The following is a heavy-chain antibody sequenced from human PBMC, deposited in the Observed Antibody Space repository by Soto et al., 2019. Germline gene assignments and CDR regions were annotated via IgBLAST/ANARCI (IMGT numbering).Heavy chain of an antibody. CDR3: AREGTVTTVMEF. Sequence: QVQLQESGPGLVKLSETLSLTCTVSGGSVSSGNYYWSWIRQPPGKGLDWIGYIHYSGISSYNPSLKSRVSMSVDTSKNQFSLTLSSVTAADTAVYYCAREGTVTTVMEFWGQGTLVIVSS. J-gene: IGHJ4*02. CDR2: IHYSGIS. D-gene: IGHD4-17*01. V-gene: IGHV4-61*01. CDR1: GGSVSSGNYY.